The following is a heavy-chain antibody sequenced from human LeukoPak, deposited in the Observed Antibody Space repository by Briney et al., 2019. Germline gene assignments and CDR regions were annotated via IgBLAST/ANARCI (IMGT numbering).Heavy chain of an antibody. J-gene: IGHJ4*02. CDR2: IYYSGST. CDR3: ARGDTAMGIFDY. D-gene: IGHD5-18*01. V-gene: IGHV4-30-4*08. CDR1: GGSISSGDYY. Sequence: SQTLFLTCTVSGGSISSGDYYWSWIREPPGKGLEWIGYIYYSGSTYYNPSLKSRVTISVDRPKNEFSLKLTSVTAADTAVYYCARGDTAMGIFDYWGQGTLVTVSS.